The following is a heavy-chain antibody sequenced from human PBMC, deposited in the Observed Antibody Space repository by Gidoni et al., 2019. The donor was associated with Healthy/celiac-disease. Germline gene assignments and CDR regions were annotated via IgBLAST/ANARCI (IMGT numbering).Heavy chain of an antibody. Sequence: QITFNESGPTLVKPTQTLTLTCPFSGFSLRTSGAGVGWLRQPPGKALEWLAIIYWDDDKRYSPSLKSRLTITKETAKNQVVIKMTNMDPVDTATYYWAHEGAGRFHFDYGGQGTLVTVSS. D-gene: IGHD6-19*01. CDR3: AHEGAGRFHFDY. J-gene: IGHJ4*02. V-gene: IGHV2-5*02. CDR1: GFSLRTSGAG. CDR2: IYWDDDK.